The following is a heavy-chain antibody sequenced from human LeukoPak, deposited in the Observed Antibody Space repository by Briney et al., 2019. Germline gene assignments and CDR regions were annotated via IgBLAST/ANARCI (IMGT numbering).Heavy chain of an antibody. V-gene: IGHV3-20*01. J-gene: IGHJ4*02. Sequence: GGSLRLSCAASGFTFDDYGMSWVRQAPGKGLEWVSGINWNGGSTGYADSVKGRFTISRDNAKSSLYLQMNSLRAEDTALYHCARVIRSGHHYFDSWGQGTRVTVSS. CDR1: GFTFDDYG. CDR3: ARVIRSGHHYFDS. CDR2: INWNGGST. D-gene: IGHD3-10*01.